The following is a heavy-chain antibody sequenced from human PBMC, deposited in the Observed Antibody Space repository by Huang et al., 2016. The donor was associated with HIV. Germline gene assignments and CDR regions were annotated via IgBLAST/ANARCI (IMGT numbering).Heavy chain of an antibody. Sequence: DVQLVESGGGLVEPGGSLRLSCAASGFTFSYHSFVWVRQGPGRGPEWVSSISGRSNYISYADSLKGRSTISRDDANSLLVLQMNSLTAGDTAVYYCARRGNWDDWYFDLWGRGTLVSVSS. CDR1: GFTFSYHS. V-gene: IGHV3-21*01. D-gene: IGHD1-26*01. CDR3: ARRGNWDDWYFDL. J-gene: IGHJ2*01. CDR2: ISGRSNYI.